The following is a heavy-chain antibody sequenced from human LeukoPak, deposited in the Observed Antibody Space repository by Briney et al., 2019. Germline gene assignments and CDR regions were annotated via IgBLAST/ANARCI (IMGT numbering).Heavy chain of an antibody. Sequence: SETLSLTCAVYGGSFSGYYWSWIRQPPGKGLEWIGEINHSGSTNYNPSLKSRVTISVDTSKNQFSLKLSSVTAADTAVYYCARSPRVVGATIAFDYWGQGNLVTVSS. D-gene: IGHD1-26*01. J-gene: IGHJ4*02. V-gene: IGHV4-34*01. CDR1: GGSFSGYY. CDR2: INHSGST. CDR3: ARSPRVVGATIAFDY.